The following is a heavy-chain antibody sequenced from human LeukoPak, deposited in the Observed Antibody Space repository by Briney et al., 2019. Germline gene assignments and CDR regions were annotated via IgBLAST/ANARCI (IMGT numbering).Heavy chain of an antibody. CDR3: ARDYDSSGPYGMDV. CDR1: GFTFSSYS. CDR2: ISSSSSYI. J-gene: IGHJ6*02. V-gene: IGHV3-21*01. D-gene: IGHD3-22*01. Sequence: GGSLRLSCAASGFTFSSYSMNWVRQAPGKGLEWVSSISSSSSYIYYADSVKGRFTISRDNAKNSLYLQMNSLRAEDTAVYYCARDYDSSGPYGMDVWGQGTTVTVSS.